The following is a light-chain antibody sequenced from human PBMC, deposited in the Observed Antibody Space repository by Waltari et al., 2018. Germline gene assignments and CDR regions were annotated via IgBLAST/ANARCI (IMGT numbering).Light chain of an antibody. CDR2: EVG. J-gene: IGLJ3*02. V-gene: IGLV2-14*03. CDR3: CSFSTTDTVV. CDR1: SSDVGGFDY. Sequence: QSALTQPASVSGSPGQTTTISCTGTSSDVGGFDYVSWHQQHPGQPPKLILYEVGNRPSGVSPRFSGSKSGNTASLTISGLQAEDEAKYFCCSFSTTDTVVFGGGTTVTVL.